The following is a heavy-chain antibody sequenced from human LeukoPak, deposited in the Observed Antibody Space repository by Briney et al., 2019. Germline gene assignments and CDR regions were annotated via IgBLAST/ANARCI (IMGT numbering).Heavy chain of an antibody. Sequence: GASVKVSCKASGGTFSSYAISWVRQAPGQGLEWMGGIIPIFGTANYAQKFQGRVTITADESTSTAYMELSSLRSEDTAVYYCARAQAIAVAGGGHFDYCGQGTLVTVSS. D-gene: IGHD6-19*01. V-gene: IGHV1-69*13. CDR2: IIPIFGTA. CDR1: GGTFSSYA. J-gene: IGHJ4*02. CDR3: ARAQAIAVAGGGHFDY.